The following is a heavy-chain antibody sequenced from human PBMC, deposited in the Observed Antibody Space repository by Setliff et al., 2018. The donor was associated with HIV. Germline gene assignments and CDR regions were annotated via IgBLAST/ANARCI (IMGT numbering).Heavy chain of an antibody. Sequence: ASETLSLTCTVSGASIRNYYWSWVRQPPGKGLEWIGYIYNSGITNYNPSLESRVTISVDTSNNQFSLTVRSVTAADTAVYYCTGDITEGFFLERASEYWGQGSLVTVSS. CDR2: IYNSGIT. V-gene: IGHV4-59*01. D-gene: IGHD3-3*01. J-gene: IGHJ4*02. CDR3: TGDITEGFFLERASEY. CDR1: GASIRNYY.